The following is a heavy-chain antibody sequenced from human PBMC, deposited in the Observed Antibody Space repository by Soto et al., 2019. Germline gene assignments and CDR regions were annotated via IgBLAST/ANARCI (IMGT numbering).Heavy chain of an antibody. V-gene: IGHV3-53*01. CDR1: GFSVSSNY. CDR2: IYSGGSS. Sequence: GSLRLSCAASGFSVSSNYMSWVRQAPGKGLEWVSVIYSGGSSYYADSVKGRFTISRDNSKNTVYLQMSSLRAADTAVYYCARGSTGYSSSWYRYWGQGTLVTVSS. D-gene: IGHD6-13*01. J-gene: IGHJ4*02. CDR3: ARGSTGYSSSWYRY.